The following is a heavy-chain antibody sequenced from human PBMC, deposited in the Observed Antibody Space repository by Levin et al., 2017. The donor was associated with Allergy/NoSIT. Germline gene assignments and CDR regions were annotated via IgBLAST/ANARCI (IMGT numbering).Heavy chain of an antibody. J-gene: IGHJ4*02. V-gene: IGHV4-59*08. CDR3: ARHIAGGSRVDY. CDR2: IYYSGST. D-gene: IGHD2-15*01. CDR1: GDSMSSYY. Sequence: SQTLSLTCTVSGDSMSSYYWSWIRQPPGKGLEWIGYIYYSGSTYYNPSLKSRVTISVDTSNNQFSLRLSSVTAADTAVYYCARHIAGGSRVDYWGQGALVTVSS.